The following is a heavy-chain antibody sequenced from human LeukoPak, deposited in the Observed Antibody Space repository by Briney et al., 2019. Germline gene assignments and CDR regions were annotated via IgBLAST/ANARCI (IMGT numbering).Heavy chain of an antibody. Sequence: GGSLRLSCAASGFTFSNYAMSWVRRAPRKGLEWVSTIMIGGDGKHYADSVKGRFTISRDRSESTLYLQMNGLRADDTAVYYCVRAAPRDCSPASCSLFDTWGQGTLVTVSS. D-gene: IGHD2-2*01. CDR2: IMIGGDGK. CDR3: VRAAPRDCSPASCSLFDT. CDR1: GFTFSNYA. V-gene: IGHV3-23*01. J-gene: IGHJ4*02.